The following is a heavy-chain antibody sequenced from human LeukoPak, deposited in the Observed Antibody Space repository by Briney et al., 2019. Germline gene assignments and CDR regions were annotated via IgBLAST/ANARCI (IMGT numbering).Heavy chain of an antibody. CDR1: GYTFTSYY. CDR2: ISAYNGNT. Sequence: ASVKVSCKASGYTFTSYYMHWVRQAPGQGLEWMGWISAYNGNTNYAQKLQGRVTMTTDTSTSTAYMELRSLRSDDTAVYYCARDSRPAASDYWGQGTLVTVSS. J-gene: IGHJ4*02. CDR3: ARDSRPAASDY. D-gene: IGHD2-2*01. V-gene: IGHV1-18*04.